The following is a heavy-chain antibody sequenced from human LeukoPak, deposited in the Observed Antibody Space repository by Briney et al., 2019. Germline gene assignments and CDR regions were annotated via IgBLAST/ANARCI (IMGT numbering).Heavy chain of an antibody. V-gene: IGHV4-39*07. CDR2: IYYSGST. J-gene: IGHJ4*02. D-gene: IGHD3-3*01. Sequence: SETPSLTCTVSGGSISSSSYYWGWIRQPPGKGLEWIGSIYYSGSTYYNPSLKSRVTISVDTSKNQFSLKLSSVTAADTAVYYCARAGSGYSFDYWGQGTLVTVSS. CDR3: ARAGSGYSFDY. CDR1: GGSISSSSYY.